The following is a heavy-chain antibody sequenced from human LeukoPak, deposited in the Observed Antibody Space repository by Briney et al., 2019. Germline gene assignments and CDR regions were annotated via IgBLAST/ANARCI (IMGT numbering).Heavy chain of an antibody. V-gene: IGHV3-48*04. CDR1: GFTFSSYS. CDR2: ISSGGSAI. Sequence: GGSLRLSCAASGFTFSSYSMNWVRQAPGKGLEWVSYISSGGSAIYYADSVKGRFTISRDNARSSLDLQMNSLRAEDTAVYYCARAYCSSTSCYDSWFDPWGQGTLVTVSS. J-gene: IGHJ5*02. CDR3: ARAYCSSTSCYDSWFDP. D-gene: IGHD2-2*01.